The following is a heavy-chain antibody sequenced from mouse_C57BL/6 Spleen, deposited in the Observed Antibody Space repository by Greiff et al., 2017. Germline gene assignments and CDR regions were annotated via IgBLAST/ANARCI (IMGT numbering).Heavy chain of an antibody. V-gene: IGHV1-55*01. CDR3: ARGDGNYWFAY. CDR1: GYTFTSYW. D-gene: IGHD2-1*01. CDR2: IYPGSGST. J-gene: IGHJ3*01. Sequence: VKLQQSGAELVKPGASVKMSCKASGYTFTSYWITWVKQRPGQGLEWIGDIYPGSGSTNYNEKFKSKATLTVDTSSSTAYMQLSSLTSEDSAVYYCARGDGNYWFAYWGQGTLVTVSA.